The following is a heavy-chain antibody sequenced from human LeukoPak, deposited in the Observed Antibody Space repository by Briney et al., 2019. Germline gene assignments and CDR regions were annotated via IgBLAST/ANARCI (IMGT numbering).Heavy chain of an antibody. D-gene: IGHD3-10*01. Sequence: KPSETLSLTCTVSGGSISSSSYYWGWIRQPPGKGLEWIGSIYYSGSTCYNPSLKSRVTISVDTSKNQFSLKLSSVTAADTAVYYCAREENYGSGSYCDYWGQGTLVTVSS. J-gene: IGHJ4*02. CDR3: AREENYGSGSYCDY. V-gene: IGHV4-39*07. CDR2: IYYSGST. CDR1: GGSISSSSYY.